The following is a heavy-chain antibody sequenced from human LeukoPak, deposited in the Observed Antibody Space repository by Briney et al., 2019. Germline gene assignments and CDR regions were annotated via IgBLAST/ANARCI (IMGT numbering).Heavy chain of an antibody. CDR3: ARATSYGDYHWHFDL. CDR2: INPYSGGT. Sequence: ASVKVSCKASGYTFTGYDMHWVRQAPGQGLEWMGWINPYSGGTNFAQKFQGRVTMTRDTSISTAYMELSRLRSDDTAVYYCARATSYGDYHWHFDLWGRGTLVTVSS. J-gene: IGHJ2*01. D-gene: IGHD4-17*01. CDR1: GYTFTGYD. V-gene: IGHV1-2*02.